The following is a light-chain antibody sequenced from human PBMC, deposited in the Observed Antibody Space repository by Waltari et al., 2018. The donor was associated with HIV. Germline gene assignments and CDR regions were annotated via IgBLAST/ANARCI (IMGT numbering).Light chain of an antibody. Sequence: QSVLTQPPSASGTPGQRFTISCPASSSNIGRNYVNWYQQPPGTAPKLLIYRNNQRPSGVPDRFSDSKSGTSASLAISGLRSEDEADYYCAAWDDSLSGRVFGGGTKLTVL. CDR1: SSNIGRNY. V-gene: IGLV1-47*01. CDR2: RNN. CDR3: AAWDDSLSGRV. J-gene: IGLJ3*02.